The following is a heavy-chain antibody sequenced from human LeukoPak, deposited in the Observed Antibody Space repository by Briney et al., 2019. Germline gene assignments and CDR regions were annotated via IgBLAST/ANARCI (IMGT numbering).Heavy chain of an antibody. CDR2: IDWDDGK. D-gene: IGHD6-13*01. CDR1: GFSLSVEEMS. V-gene: IGHV2-70*11. Sequence: SGPTLVKPTQTLTLTCTFSGFSLSVEEMSVTWIRQPPGKGLEWLARIDWDDGKYYNTSLRTRLTISRDTSSNQVVLKMTNMDPVDIGTYYCARIRSAAATGDWGPGTLVTVSS. CDR3: ARIRSAAATGD. J-gene: IGHJ4*02.